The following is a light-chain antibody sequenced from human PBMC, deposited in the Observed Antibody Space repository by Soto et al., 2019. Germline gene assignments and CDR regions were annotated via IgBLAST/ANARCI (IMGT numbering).Light chain of an antibody. Sequence: DIQMTQSPPSLSASVGDRVTITCQASHDIGNSLNWYQHKPGKAPKLVIYDAYNLETGVPSTFSGSGFATDFTFTIRSLRPEDIATYYCQKSDHLPLFGPGTKVDSK. CDR3: QKSDHLPL. CDR2: DAY. J-gene: IGKJ3*01. V-gene: IGKV1-33*01. CDR1: HDIGNS.